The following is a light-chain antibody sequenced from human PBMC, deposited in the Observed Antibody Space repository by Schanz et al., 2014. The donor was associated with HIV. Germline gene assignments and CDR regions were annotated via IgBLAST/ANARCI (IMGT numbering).Light chain of an antibody. V-gene: IGLV2-8*01. CDR3: SSYAGSNNAV. J-gene: IGLJ2*01. CDR1: SSDVGGYNH. CDR2: DVS. Sequence: QSALTQPPSASGSPGQSVTISCTGTSSDVGGYNHVSWYQQHAGKAPKLMIFDVSNRPSGVSYRFSGSKSGNTASLTISGLQAEDEADYYCSSYAGSNNAVFGGGTKVTVL.